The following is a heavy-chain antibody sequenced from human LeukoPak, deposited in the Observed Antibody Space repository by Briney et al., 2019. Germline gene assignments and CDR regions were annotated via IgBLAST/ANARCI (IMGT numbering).Heavy chain of an antibody. V-gene: IGHV1-69*05. Sequence: SVKVSCKASGGTFSSYAISWVRQAPGQGLEWMGGIIPIFGTANYAQKFQGRVTITTDESTSTAYMELSSLRSEDTAVYYCARGGSWDGYNYGTFDIWGQGTMVTVSS. D-gene: IGHD5-24*01. J-gene: IGHJ3*02. CDR3: ARGGSWDGYNYGTFDI. CDR2: IIPIFGTA. CDR1: GGTFSSYA.